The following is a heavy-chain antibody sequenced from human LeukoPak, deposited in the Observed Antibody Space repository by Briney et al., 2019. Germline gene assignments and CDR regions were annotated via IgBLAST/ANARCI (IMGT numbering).Heavy chain of an antibody. CDR3: TRSLLNTVQYYYYGTDV. V-gene: IGHV3-49*04. CDR2: IRSKAYGGTT. CDR1: GFTFGDYA. D-gene: IGHD4-11*01. Sequence: GGSLRLSCTASGFTFGDYAMSWVRQAPGKGLEWVGFIRSKAYGGTTEYAASVKGRFTISRDDSKSIAYLQMNSLKTEDTAVYYCTRSLLNTVQYYYYGTDVWGKGTTVTVSS. J-gene: IGHJ6*04.